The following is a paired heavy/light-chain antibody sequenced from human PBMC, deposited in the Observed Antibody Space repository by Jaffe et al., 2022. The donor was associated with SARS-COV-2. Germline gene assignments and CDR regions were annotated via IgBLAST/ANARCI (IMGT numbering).Heavy chain of an antibody. J-gene: IGHJ5*02. CDR2: FYYSGST. CDR3: ASQRSGWYKWFDP. V-gene: IGHV4-39*01. D-gene: IGHD6-19*01. CDR1: GGSISSSSYS. Sequence: QLQLQESGPGLVKPSETLFLSCTVSGGSISSSSYSWGWIRQPPGKGLEWIGSFYYSGSTYYNPSLKSRVTVSVDTSKNQFSLKLSSVTAADTAVYYCASQRSGWYKWFDPWGQGTLVTVSS.
Light chain of an antibody. J-gene: IGLJ2*01. V-gene: IGLV1-40*01. CDR1: SSNIGAGYD. CDR2: GNS. CDR3: QSYDSFLSGVV. Sequence: QSVLTQPPSVSGAPGQRVTISCTGSSSNIGAGYDVHWYQQLPGTAPKLLIYGNSNRPSGVPDRFSGSKSGTSASLAISGLQAEDEAEYYCQSYDSFLSGVVFGGGTKLTVL.